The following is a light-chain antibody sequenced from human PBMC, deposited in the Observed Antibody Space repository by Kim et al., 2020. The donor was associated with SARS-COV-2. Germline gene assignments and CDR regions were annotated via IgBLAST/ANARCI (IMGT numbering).Light chain of an antibody. CDR3: QSYDSSLWV. Sequence: QSVLTQPPSVSGAPGQRVTISCTGSSSNIGAGYDVHWYQQLPGTAPKLLIYGNSNRPSGVTDRFSGSKSGTSASLAITGLQAEDEADYYCQSYDSSLWVFGGGTQLTVL. CDR1: SSNIGAGYD. CDR2: GNS. V-gene: IGLV1-40*01. J-gene: IGLJ3*02.